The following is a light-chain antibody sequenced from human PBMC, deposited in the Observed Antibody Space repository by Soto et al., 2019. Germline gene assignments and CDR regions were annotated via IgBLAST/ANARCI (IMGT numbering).Light chain of an antibody. CDR2: PAS. CDR3: QEVIIYPLT. Sequence: IQLTQSPSSLSASVGDRVTITCRASQDISSHLAWYQQKPGKAPKLLIYPASTLQSGVPSRFSGSGSGTDFTLTIGGLQPEDFATYYCQEVIIYPLTFGQGTTVEVK. J-gene: IGKJ1*01. V-gene: IGKV1-9*01. CDR1: QDISSH.